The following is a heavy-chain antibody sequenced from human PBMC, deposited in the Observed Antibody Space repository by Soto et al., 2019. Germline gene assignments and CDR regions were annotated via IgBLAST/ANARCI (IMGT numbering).Heavy chain of an antibody. CDR3: TRGVSTMYFDL. CDR2: IWYDGSNK. V-gene: IGHV3-33*01. Sequence: QVQLVESGGGVVQPGRSLRLSCAASGFTFRNYGMHWVRQAPGKGLEWVAVIWYDGSNKYSADSVKGRFTVSRDNSKNTLDLRMNSLRAEDTAVYCWTRGVSTMYFDLWGLGALVAVTS. CDR1: GFTFRNYG. D-gene: IGHD2-2*01. J-gene: IGHJ2*01.